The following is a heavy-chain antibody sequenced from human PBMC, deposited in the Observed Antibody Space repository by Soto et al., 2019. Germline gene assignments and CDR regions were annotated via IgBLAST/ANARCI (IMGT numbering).Heavy chain of an antibody. CDR2: ISYDGSNK. CDR1: GFTFSGYG. V-gene: IGHV3-30*18. J-gene: IGHJ4*02. D-gene: IGHD1-26*01. CDR3: AKGSYSGRYSDFDY. Sequence: GGSLRLSCAASGFTFSGYGMFWVRQAPGRGLEWVAFISYDGSNKCLDSVKGRFTISRDNSKNTLYLQMNSLRAEDTAVYYCAKGSYSGRYSDFDYWGQGTLVTVSS.